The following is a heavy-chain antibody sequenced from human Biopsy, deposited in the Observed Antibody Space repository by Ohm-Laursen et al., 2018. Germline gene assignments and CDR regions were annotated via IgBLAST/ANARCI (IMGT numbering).Heavy chain of an antibody. D-gene: IGHD1-1*01. CDR1: GGTLSSYA. J-gene: IGHJ4*02. Sequence: SVKVSCKASGGTLSSYAITWVRQAPGQGLEWMGGIIPMFGTANYAQKFQGRVTITADKSTSTAYMELSRLRSEDTAVYYCAERIGNSLGFWGQGTLVTVSS. CDR2: IIPMFGTA. CDR3: AERIGNSLGF. V-gene: IGHV1-69*06.